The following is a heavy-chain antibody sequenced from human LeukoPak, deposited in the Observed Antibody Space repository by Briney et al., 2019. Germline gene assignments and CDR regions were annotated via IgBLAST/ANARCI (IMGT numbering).Heavy chain of an antibody. V-gene: IGHV3-21*01. CDR1: GFTFSSYS. CDR3: AKDANIGITIFRAMDV. D-gene: IGHD3-9*01. J-gene: IGHJ6*02. Sequence: GGSLRPSCAASGFTFSSYSMNWVRQAPGKGLEWVSSISSSSSYIYYADSVKGRFTISRDNAKNSLYLQMNSLRAEDTAVYYCAKDANIGITIFRAMDVWGQGTTVTVSS. CDR2: ISSSSSYI.